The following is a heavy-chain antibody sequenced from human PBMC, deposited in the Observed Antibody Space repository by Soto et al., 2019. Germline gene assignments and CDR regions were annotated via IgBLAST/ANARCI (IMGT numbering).Heavy chain of an antibody. V-gene: IGHV1-69*13. CDR2: IIPIFGTS. CDR3: ARHSSGWPFPKPLDY. J-gene: IGHJ4*02. CDR1: AGTFSSYA. D-gene: IGHD6-19*01. Sequence: ASVKVSCKASAGTFSSYAIRWVRQAPGQGLEWMGGIIPIFGTSNYAQKFQGRVTITADESTSTAYMELSSLRSEDTAVYYCARHSSGWPFPKPLDYWGQGTLVTVS.